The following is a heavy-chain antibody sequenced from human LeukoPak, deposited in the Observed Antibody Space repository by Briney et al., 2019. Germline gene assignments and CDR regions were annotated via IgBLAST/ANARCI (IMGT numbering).Heavy chain of an antibody. D-gene: IGHD3-10*01. CDR2: IYYSGST. J-gene: IGHJ2*01. CDR3: ARGPGTYWYFDL. Sequence: SETLSLTCTVSGGSISSYYWGWIRQPPGKGLEWIGYIYYSGSTNYNPSLKSRVTISVDTSTNQFSLKLSSVTAADTAVYYCARGPGTYWYFDLWGRGTLVTVSS. CDR1: GGSISSYY. V-gene: IGHV4-59*12.